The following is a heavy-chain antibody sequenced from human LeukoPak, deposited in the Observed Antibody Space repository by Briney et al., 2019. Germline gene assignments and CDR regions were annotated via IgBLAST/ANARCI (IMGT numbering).Heavy chain of an antibody. J-gene: IGHJ4*02. V-gene: IGHV1-18*01. CDR1: GYTFSTYG. CDR2: ISAYNGDT. D-gene: IGHD1-26*01. CDR3: ARDYSGTYYGQY. Sequence: ASVKVSCKASGYTFSTYGFSWVRQAPGQGLEWMGWISAYNGDTNYAQNLQGRVTLTTDTSTSTAYMELRGLRSDDTAVYYCARDYSGTYYGQYWGQGTLVTVSS.